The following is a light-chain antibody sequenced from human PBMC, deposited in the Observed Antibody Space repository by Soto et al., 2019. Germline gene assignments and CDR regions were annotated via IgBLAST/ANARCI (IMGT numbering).Light chain of an antibody. V-gene: IGKV1-5*03. CDR1: QTISSW. CDR3: QQLNSYPLT. Sequence: DIQMTQSPSTLSGSVGDRVTITCRASQTISSWLAWYQQKPGKAPKLLIYKAANLADEVPSRFAGSGSGTDFTLTITRLQPDDFATYYCQQLNSYPLTFGGGTKVDIK. J-gene: IGKJ4*01. CDR2: KAA.